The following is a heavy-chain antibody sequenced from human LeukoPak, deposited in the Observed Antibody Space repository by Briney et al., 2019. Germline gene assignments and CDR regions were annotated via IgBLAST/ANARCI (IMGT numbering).Heavy chain of an antibody. J-gene: IGHJ6*03. Sequence: ASVKVSCKASGYTFTNYDINWVRQAPGQGLEWMAWMSPNSGNTGYAQNFQGRVTLTRSTSISTAYMELSSLRSEDTAMYYCARNRQQLVLYYMDVWGKGTTVTVSS. CDR2: MSPNSGNT. CDR3: ARNRQQLVLYYMDV. V-gene: IGHV1-8*02. CDR1: GYTFTNYD. D-gene: IGHD6-13*01.